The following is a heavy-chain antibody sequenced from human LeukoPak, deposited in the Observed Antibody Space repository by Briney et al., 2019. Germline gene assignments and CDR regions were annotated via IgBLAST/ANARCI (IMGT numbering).Heavy chain of an antibody. J-gene: IGHJ3*01. CDR3: ATDAGHGFSF. CDR2: IYSDGSDT. V-gene: IGHV3-74*03. D-gene: IGHD3/OR15-3a*01. CDR1: GFTFSNAW. Sequence: GGSLRLSCAASGFTFSNAWMHWVRQAPGKGLVWVSRIYSDGSDTTYADSVKGRVIISRDNAKNTLYLQMNSLRGDDTAVYYCATDAGHGFSFWGQGTMVTVSS.